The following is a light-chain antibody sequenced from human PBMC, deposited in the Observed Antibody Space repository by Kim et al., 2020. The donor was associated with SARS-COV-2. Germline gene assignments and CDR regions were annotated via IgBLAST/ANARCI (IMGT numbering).Light chain of an antibody. CDR1: SGHSSYA. CDR2: LNSDGSH. V-gene: IGLV4-69*01. J-gene: IGLJ3*02. Sequence: QPVLTQSPSASASLGASVKLTCTLSSGHSSYAIAWHQQQPEKGPRYLMKLNSDGSHRTGDGIPDRFSGSSSGAERYLTISSLQSEDEADYYCQTWGTGMVFGGGTQLTVL. CDR3: QTWGTGMV.